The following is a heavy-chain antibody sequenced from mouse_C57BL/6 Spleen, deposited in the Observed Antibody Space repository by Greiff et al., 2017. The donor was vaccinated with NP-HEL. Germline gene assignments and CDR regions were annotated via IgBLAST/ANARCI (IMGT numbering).Heavy chain of an antibody. CDR2: IDPETGGT. CDR1: GYTFTDYE. CDR3: TRWGGYDRSFDY. Sequence: QVHLQQSGAELVRPGASVTLSCKASGYTFTDYEMHWVKQTPVHGLEWIGAIDPETGGTAYNQKFKGKAILTADKSSSTAYMELRSLTSEDSAVYYCTRWGGYDRSFDYWGQGTTLTVSS. D-gene: IGHD2-2*01. J-gene: IGHJ2*01. V-gene: IGHV1-15*01.